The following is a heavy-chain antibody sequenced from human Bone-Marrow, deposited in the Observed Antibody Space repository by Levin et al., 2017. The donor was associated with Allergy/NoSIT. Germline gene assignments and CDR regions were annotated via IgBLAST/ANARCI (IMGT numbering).Heavy chain of an antibody. Sequence: GGSLRLSCAASGFSVSSKYMSWVRQAPGKGLEWVSVIYSGGDTFYADSVKDRFTFSRDNSKNTLYLQMNSLTAEDTAVYYCARCSGWYGACYSDYWGQGTLVTVSS. CDR1: GFSVSSKY. V-gene: IGHV3-66*01. J-gene: IGHJ4*02. CDR3: ARCSGWYGACYSDY. CDR2: IYSGGDT. D-gene: IGHD6-19*01.